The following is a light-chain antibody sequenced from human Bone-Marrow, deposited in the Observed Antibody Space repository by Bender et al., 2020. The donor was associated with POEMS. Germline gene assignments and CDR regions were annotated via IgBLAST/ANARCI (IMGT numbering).Light chain of an antibody. CDR2: DVR. CDR3: CSYAGSRTYV. J-gene: IGLJ1*01. Sequence: QSALTQPASVSGAPGQSITISCTGTSSDIGAYDSVSWYQHHPGKAPKLIIYDVRHRPSGISNRFSGSKSGNTASLTISGLQAEDEAVYYCCSYAGSRTYVFGAGTTVTVL. CDR1: SSDIGAYDS. V-gene: IGLV2-14*03.